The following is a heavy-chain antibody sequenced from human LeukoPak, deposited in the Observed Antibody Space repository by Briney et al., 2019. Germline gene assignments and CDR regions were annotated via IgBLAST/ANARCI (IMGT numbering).Heavy chain of an antibody. CDR3: ARATQSLNWFDP. V-gene: IGHV1-69*05. CDR2: IIPIFGTA. J-gene: IGHJ5*02. Sequence: SVKVSCKASGGTFSSYAISWVRQAPGQGLEWMGGIIPIFGTANYAQKFQGRVTITTDESTSTAYMELSSLRSEDTAVYYCARATQSLNWFDPWGQGTLVTVSS. CDR1: GGTFSSYA.